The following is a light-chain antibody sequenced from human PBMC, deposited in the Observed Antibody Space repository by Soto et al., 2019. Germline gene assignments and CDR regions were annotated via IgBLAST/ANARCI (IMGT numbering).Light chain of an antibody. V-gene: IGLV3-1*01. J-gene: IGLJ2*01. CDR2: QDN. CDR3: QAWDSSVL. Sequence: SYELTQPPSVSVSPGQTASITCSGDRLGDKYVCWYQQKPGQSPVLVIYQDNKRPSGIPERFSGSNSGNTATLSISGTQAMDEADYYCQAWDSSVLFGGGTKLTVL. CDR1: RLGDKY.